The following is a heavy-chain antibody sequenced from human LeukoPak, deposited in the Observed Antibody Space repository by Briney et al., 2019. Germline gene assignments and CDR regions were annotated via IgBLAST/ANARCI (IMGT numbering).Heavy chain of an antibody. Sequence: PGRSLRLSCAASGFTFSSYGMHWVRQAPGKGLEWVAVIWYDGSNIYYADSVKGRFTISRDNSKNTLYLQMNSLRAEDTAVYYCARGYTTVTFFDYWGQGTLVTVSS. CDR1: GFTFSSYG. D-gene: IGHD4-17*01. J-gene: IGHJ4*02. CDR3: ARGYTTVTFFDY. CDR2: IWYDGSNI. V-gene: IGHV3-33*01.